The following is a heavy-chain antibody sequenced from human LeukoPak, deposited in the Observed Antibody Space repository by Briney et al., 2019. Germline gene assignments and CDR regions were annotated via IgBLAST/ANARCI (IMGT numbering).Heavy chain of an antibody. Sequence: SETLSLTCRVPGYSINSGYFWGWIRQPPGKGLEWIASIHHSGSTYYNPSLKSRVTISVDTSKNHFSLKLSSVTAADTAVYYCARRASDSRGEDTWGQGTLVTASS. J-gene: IGHJ5*02. CDR1: GYSINSGYF. D-gene: IGHD3-22*01. V-gene: IGHV4-38-2*01. CDR2: IHHSGST. CDR3: ARRASDSRGEDT.